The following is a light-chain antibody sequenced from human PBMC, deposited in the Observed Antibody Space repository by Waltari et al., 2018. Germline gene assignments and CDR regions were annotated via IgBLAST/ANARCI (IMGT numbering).Light chain of an antibody. CDR2: EGS. Sequence: QSALTPPASVSGSPGQSLTISCTGTSSDVGSYTLVSWYQQHPGKAPKLMIYEGSKRPSGVSNRFSGSKSGNTASLTISGLQAEDEADYYCCSYAGSSTLVFGGGTKLTVL. V-gene: IGLV2-23*01. CDR1: SSDVGSYTL. CDR3: CSYAGSSTLV. J-gene: IGLJ2*01.